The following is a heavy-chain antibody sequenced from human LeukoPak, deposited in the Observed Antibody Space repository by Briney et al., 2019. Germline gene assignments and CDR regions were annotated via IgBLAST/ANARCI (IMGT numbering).Heavy chain of an antibody. J-gene: IGHJ6*03. Sequence: SETLSLTCTVSGGSISSYYWSWIRQPAGKGLEWIGRIYTSGSTNYNPSLKSRVTMSVDTSKNQFSLKLSSVTAADTAVYYCARDRVAVAVAYYMDVWGKGTTVTVSS. D-gene: IGHD6-19*01. CDR2: IYTSGST. V-gene: IGHV4-4*07. CDR1: GGSISSYY. CDR3: ARDRVAVAVAYYMDV.